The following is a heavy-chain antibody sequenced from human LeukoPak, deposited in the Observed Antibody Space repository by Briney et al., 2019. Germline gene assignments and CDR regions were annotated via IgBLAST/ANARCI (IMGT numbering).Heavy chain of an antibody. CDR1: GFTFSSYG. Sequence: PGGSLRLSCAASGFTFSSYGMHWVRQAPGKGLEWVAVIWYDGSNKYYADSVKGRFTISRDNSKNTLYLQMNSLRAEDTAVYYCARDRYCSSTSCYSPFHAFDIWGQGTMVTVSS. V-gene: IGHV3-33*01. J-gene: IGHJ3*02. D-gene: IGHD2-2*01. CDR3: ARDRYCSSTSCYSPFHAFDI. CDR2: IWYDGSNK.